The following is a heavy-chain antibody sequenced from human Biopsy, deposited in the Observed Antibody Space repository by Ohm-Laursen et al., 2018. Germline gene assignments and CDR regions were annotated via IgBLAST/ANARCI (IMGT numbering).Heavy chain of an antibody. D-gene: IGHD5-12*01. CDR3: TRSAGYGYDY. Sequence: SLRLSCTASGFNLSAFALHWVRQASGRGLEWVGRIKKKSNNDATAYAESMKGRFSIFRDDSKSTPFLQMNSLKIEDTAVYFCTRSAGYGYDYWGQGILVTVSS. V-gene: IGHV3-73*01. J-gene: IGHJ4*02. CDR1: GFNLSAFA. CDR2: IKKKSNNDAT.